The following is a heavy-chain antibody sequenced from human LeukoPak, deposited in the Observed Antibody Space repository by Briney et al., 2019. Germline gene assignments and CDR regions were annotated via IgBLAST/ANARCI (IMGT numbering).Heavy chain of an antibody. Sequence: GGSLRLSCVASGFILSTSEMNWVRQAPGKGLEWVSFIASDGTTYYADSVKGRFTISRDNSKSTLYLKMVSLRAEDTALYYCAKDLVTSRRGAFDIWGQGTMVTVSS. V-gene: IGHV3-23*01. J-gene: IGHJ3*02. CDR2: IASDGTT. CDR3: AKDLVTSRRGAFDI. D-gene: IGHD2-2*01. CDR1: GFILSTSE.